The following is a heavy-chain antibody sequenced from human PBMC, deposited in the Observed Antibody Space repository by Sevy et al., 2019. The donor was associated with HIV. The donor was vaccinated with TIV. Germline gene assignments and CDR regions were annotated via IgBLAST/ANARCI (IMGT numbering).Heavy chain of an antibody. D-gene: IGHD2-15*01. Sequence: SETLSLTCTVSGGSVSSGSYYWSWIRQPPGKGLEWIGYIYYSGSTNYNPSLKSRVTISVDPSKNQFSLKLSSVTAAETAVYYCAREGVVAAVVDYWGQGTLVTVSS. CDR3: AREGVVAAVVDY. J-gene: IGHJ4*02. CDR1: GGSVSSGSYY. CDR2: IYYSGST. V-gene: IGHV4-61*01.